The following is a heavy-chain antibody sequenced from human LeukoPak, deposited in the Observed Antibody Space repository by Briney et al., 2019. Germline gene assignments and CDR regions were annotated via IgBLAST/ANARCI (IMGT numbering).Heavy chain of an antibody. J-gene: IGHJ4*02. CDR2: IKQDGSEK. V-gene: IGHV3-7*01. CDR3: SMIEWDRWRG. Sequence: GGSLRLSCAASGFTFSNYWMNWVRQAPGKGLEWVANIKQDGSEKYYVDSVEGRFTVSRDNTKNSLYLQMNSLRAEDKAVYYSSMIEWDRWRGWGQGTLVTVSS. CDR1: GFTFSNYW. D-gene: IGHD1-26*01.